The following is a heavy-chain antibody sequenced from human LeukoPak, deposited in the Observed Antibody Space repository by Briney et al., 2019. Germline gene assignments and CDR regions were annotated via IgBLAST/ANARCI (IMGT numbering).Heavy chain of an antibody. D-gene: IGHD5-12*01. Sequence: GASVKVSCKVSGYTLTELSMHWVRQAPGKGLEWMGGFDPEGGETIYAQKFQGRVTMTEDTSTDTAYMELSSLRSEDTAVYYCATGVNIVATMWDYWGQGTLVTVSS. CDR3: ATGVNIVATMWDY. V-gene: IGHV1-24*01. CDR1: GYTLTELS. J-gene: IGHJ4*02. CDR2: FDPEGGET.